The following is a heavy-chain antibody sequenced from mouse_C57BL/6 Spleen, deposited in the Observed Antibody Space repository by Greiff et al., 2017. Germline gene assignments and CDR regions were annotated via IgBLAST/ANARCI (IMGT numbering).Heavy chain of an antibody. D-gene: IGHD4-1*01. J-gene: IGHJ3*01. V-gene: IGHV5-17*01. Sequence: EVNVVESGGGLVKPGGSLKLSCAASGFTFSDYGMHWVRQAPEKGLEWVAYISSGSSTIYYADTVKGRFTISRDNAKNTLFLQMTSLRSEDTAMYYCATGTGAWFAYWGQGTLVTVSA. CDR3: ATGTGAWFAY. CDR1: GFTFSDYG. CDR2: ISSGSSTI.